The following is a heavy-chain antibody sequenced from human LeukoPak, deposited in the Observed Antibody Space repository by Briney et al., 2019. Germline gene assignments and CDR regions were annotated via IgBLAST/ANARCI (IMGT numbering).Heavy chain of an antibody. CDR1: GFTFSSYA. CDR3: AKADSGWSFDY. J-gene: IGHJ4*02. V-gene: IGHV3-23*01. CDR2: ISGSGGST. Sequence: GGSLRLSCAASGFTFSSYAMSWVRQAPGKGLEWVSAISGSGGSTYYADSAKGRFTITRDNSKNTLYLQMNSLRAEDTAVYYCAKADSGWSFDYWGQGTLVTVSS. D-gene: IGHD6-19*01.